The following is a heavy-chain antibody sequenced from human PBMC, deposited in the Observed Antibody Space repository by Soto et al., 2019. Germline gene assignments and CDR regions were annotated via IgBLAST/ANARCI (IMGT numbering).Heavy chain of an antibody. V-gene: IGHV4-61*01. CDR2: IYYSGST. CDR3: ARASGSSYYYGLDV. D-gene: IGHD1-26*01. J-gene: IGHJ6*02. CDR1: GGSVSSGSYY. Sequence: PSETLSLTCTVSGGSVSSGSYYWSWIRQPPGKGLEWIGYIYYSGSTNYNPSLKSRVTISVDTSKNQFSLKLSSVTAADTAVYYCARASGSSYYYGLDVWGQGTKVTVSS.